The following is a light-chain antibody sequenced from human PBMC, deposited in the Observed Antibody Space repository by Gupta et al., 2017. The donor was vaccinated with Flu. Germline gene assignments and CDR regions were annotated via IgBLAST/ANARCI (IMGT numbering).Light chain of an antibody. J-gene: IGKJ1*01. Sequence: AIRMTQSPSSFSASTGDRVTITCRASQGISSYLAWYQQKPGKAPKLLIYAASTLKSGVPSRFSGSGSGTDFTLTISCLQSEDFATYYCQHHNSYPWTFGQGTKVEIK. CDR2: AAS. CDR1: QGISSY. V-gene: IGKV1-8*01. CDR3: QHHNSYPWT.